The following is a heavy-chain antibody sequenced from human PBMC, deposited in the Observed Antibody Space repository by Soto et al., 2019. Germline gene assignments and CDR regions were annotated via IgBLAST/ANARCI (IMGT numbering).Heavy chain of an antibody. CDR1: AFSLRSFW. CDR3: AGWGPNVCY. D-gene: IGHD3-16*01. J-gene: IGHJ4*02. CDR2: IDPEGSGK. V-gene: IGHV3-7*01. Sequence: EAQLVQSGGGLVQPGGSLRLSCEASAFSLRSFWMNWVRQSPRKGLEWVSNIDPEGSGKVYVDSVKGRFTVSRDNTQNSVYLQMDSLRAEYTAVYYCAGWGPNVCYWGQGSLVTVSS.